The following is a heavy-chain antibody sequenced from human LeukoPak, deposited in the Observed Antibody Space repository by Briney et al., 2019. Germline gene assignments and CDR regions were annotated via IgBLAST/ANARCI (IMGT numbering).Heavy chain of an antibody. CDR1: GFTFSSYA. Sequence: QPGRSLRLSCAASGFTFSSYAMHWVRQAPGKGLEWVAVISYDGSNKYYADSVKGRFTISRDNSKNTLYLQMNSLRAEDTAVYYCARVPYSSGWDHFDYWGQGTLVTVSS. D-gene: IGHD6-19*01. V-gene: IGHV3-30-3*01. CDR3: ARVPYSSGWDHFDY. J-gene: IGHJ4*02. CDR2: ISYDGSNK.